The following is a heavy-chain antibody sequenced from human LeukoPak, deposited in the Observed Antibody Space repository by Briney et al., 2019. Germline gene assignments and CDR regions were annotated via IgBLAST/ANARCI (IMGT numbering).Heavy chain of an antibody. CDR3: ARHVLLWFEPASIDY. Sequence: SETLSLTCTVSGGSISSSSYYWGWIRQPPGKGLEWIGSIYYSGSTYYNPSLKSRVTISVDTSKNQFSLKLSAVTAADTAVYYCARHVLLWFEPASIDYWGQGTLVTVSS. V-gene: IGHV4-39*01. CDR2: IYYSGST. J-gene: IGHJ4*02. D-gene: IGHD3-10*01. CDR1: GGSISSSSYY.